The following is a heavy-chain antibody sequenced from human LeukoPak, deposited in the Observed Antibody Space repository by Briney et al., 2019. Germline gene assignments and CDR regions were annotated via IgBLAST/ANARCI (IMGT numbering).Heavy chain of an antibody. D-gene: IGHD2-2*01. CDR2: TYSGGTT. J-gene: IGHJ4*02. CDR3: AKEGGLGYCSTTSCAFAH. Sequence: GPLRLSCAGSGLSVSDNYMTWVRQAPGKGPEWVSFTYSGGTTYYADSVEGRFTISRDSAKNTLYLQMNSLRTEDTAVYYCAKEGGLGYCSTTSCAFAHWGRGTLVTVSS. CDR1: GLSVSDNY. V-gene: IGHV3-53*01.